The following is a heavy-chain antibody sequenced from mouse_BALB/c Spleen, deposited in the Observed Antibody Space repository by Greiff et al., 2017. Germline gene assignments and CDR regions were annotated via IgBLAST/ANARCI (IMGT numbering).Heavy chain of an antibody. Sequence: EVQLVESGGGLVKPGGSLKLSCAASGFTFSSYAMSWVRQTPEKRLEWVASISSGGSTYYPDSVKGRFTISRDNARNILYLQMSSLRSEDTAMYYCARGQGSSSSWFAYWGQGTLVTVSA. CDR3: ARGQGSSSSWFAY. J-gene: IGHJ3*01. CDR2: ISSGGST. V-gene: IGHV5-6-5*01. CDR1: GFTFSSYA. D-gene: IGHD1-1*01.